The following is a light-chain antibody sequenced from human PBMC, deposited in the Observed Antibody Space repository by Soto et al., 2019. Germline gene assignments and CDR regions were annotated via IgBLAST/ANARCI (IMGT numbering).Light chain of an antibody. CDR2: GAA. CDR1: QSVSSNF. J-gene: IGKJ5*01. Sequence: PGERATLSCMASQSVSSNFLAWYQQRPGQAPRLLIYGAANRVTGIPDRFSGSGSGTDFTLTISRLEPEDFAVYYCQQYDNSPITFGQGTRLEIK. V-gene: IGKV3-20*01. CDR3: QQYDNSPIT.